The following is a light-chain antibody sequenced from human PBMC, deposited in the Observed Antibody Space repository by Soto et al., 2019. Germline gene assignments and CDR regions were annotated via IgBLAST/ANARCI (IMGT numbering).Light chain of an antibody. J-gene: IGKJ2*01. CDR1: QGISSW. CDR3: QQANSFPHP. CDR2: AAS. Sequence: DIQMTQSPSSVYASEGDTVTITCRASQGISSWLGWYQQKPGKAPKLLIYAASRLQSGVPSRFSGSGSGTDFTLTISSLQREDFATYYCQQANSFPHPFGQGTKLEIK. V-gene: IGKV1D-12*01.